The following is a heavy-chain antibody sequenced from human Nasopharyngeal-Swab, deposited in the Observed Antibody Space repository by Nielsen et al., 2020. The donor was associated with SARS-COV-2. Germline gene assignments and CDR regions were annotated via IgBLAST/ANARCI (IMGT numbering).Heavy chain of an antibody. CDR1: GFTFSSYA. CDR2: ISGSGGST. Sequence: GESLKISCAASGFTFSSYAMSWVRQAQGKGLEWVSAISGSGGSTYYADSVKGRFTISRDNSKNTLYLQMNSLRAEDTAVYYCAKDLVTVTTPSDYWGQGTLVTVSS. D-gene: IGHD4-17*01. CDR3: AKDLVTVTTPSDY. J-gene: IGHJ4*02. V-gene: IGHV3-23*01.